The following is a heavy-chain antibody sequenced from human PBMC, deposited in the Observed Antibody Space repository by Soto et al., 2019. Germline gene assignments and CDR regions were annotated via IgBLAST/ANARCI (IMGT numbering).Heavy chain of an antibody. CDR3: ARYSYSSGPQDS. CDR2: IKQDGNDK. V-gene: IGHV3-7*03. J-gene: IGHJ4*02. D-gene: IGHD6-19*01. CDR1: GFSFSSHW. Sequence: PVGSLRLSCAASGFSFSSHWMSWVRQAPGKGLEWVANIKQDGNDKRYVDSVKGRFTISRDNAKSSLYLQMNSLRAEDTAVYYCARYSYSSGPQDSWGQGTLVTVYS.